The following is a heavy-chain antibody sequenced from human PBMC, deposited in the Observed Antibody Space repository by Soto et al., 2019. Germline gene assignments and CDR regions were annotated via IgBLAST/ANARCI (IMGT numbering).Heavy chain of an antibody. V-gene: IGHV4-59*01. J-gene: IGHJ6*03. Sequence: SETLSLTCTVSGGSTSSYYLSWIRQPPGKGLEWIGYIYYSGSTNYNPSLKSRVTISVDTSKNQFSLKLSSVTAADTAVYYCAGMGGSGTYYYYYYYMDVWGKGTTVTVSS. D-gene: IGHD2-15*01. CDR2: IYYSGST. CDR1: GGSTSSYY. CDR3: AGMGGSGTYYYYYYYMDV.